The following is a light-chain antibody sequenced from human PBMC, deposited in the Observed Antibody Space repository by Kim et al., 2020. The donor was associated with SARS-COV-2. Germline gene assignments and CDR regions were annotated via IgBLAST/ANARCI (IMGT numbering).Light chain of an antibody. CDR1: QSVSSY. CDR3: QQRSNWPPLT. J-gene: IGKJ4*01. Sequence: SPGERATRSCRASQSVSSYLAWYPQKPGRAPRLLIYDASNRATGIPARFSGSGSGTDFTLTISSLEPEDFAVYYCQQRSNWPPLTFGGGTKVDIK. V-gene: IGKV3-11*01. CDR2: DAS.